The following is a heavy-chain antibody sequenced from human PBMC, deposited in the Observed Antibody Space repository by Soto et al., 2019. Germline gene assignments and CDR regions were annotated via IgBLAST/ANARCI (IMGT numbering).Heavy chain of an antibody. CDR3: ARVPIVGANYYYYGMDV. J-gene: IGHJ6*02. CDR1: GGTFSSYA. D-gene: IGHD1-26*01. V-gene: IGHV1-69*13. CDR2: IIPIFGTA. Sequence: GASVKVSCKASGGTFSSYAISWVRQAPGQGLEWMGGIIPIFGTANYAQKFQGRVTITADESTSTAYMELSSLRSEDTAVYYCARVPIVGANYYYYGMDVWGQGTTVTVS.